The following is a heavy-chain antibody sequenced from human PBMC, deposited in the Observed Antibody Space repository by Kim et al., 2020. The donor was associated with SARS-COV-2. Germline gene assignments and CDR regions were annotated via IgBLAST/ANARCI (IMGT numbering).Heavy chain of an antibody. Sequence: GGSLRLSCAASGFTFSSYSMNWVRQAPGKGLEWVSSISSSSSYIYYADSVKGRFTISRDNAKNSLYLQMNSLRAEDTAVYYCARDETIAAAGAFDYWGQGTLVTVSS. D-gene: IGHD6-13*01. CDR2: ISSSSSYI. CDR3: ARDETIAAAGAFDY. J-gene: IGHJ4*02. V-gene: IGHV3-21*01. CDR1: GFTFSSYS.